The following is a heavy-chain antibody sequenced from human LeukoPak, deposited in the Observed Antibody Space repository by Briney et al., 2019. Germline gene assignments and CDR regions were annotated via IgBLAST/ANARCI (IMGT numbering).Heavy chain of an antibody. CDR3: ARQEGGGYFDY. CDR2: IYYSGST. D-gene: IGHD3-16*01. V-gene: IGHV4-59*08. J-gene: IGHJ4*02. CDR1: GGSISSYY. Sequence: SETLSLTCTVSGGSISSYYWSWIRQPPGKGLEWIGYIYYSGSTNYNPSLKSRVTISVDTSKNQFSLKLSSVTAADTAVYYCARQEGGGYFDYWGQGTLVTVSS.